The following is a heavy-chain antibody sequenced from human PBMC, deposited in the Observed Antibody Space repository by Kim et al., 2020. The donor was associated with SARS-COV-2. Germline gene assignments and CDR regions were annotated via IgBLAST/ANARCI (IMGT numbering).Heavy chain of an antibody. CDR2: IKQDGSEK. D-gene: IGHD5-12*01. Sequence: GGSLRLSCAASGFTFSGYWMSWVRQAPGKGLEWVATIKQDGSEKYYVDSVKGRFTISRDNAKNSLFLQMNSLRAEDTAVYFCARILEVTTIEAFDYWGQGTLVTVSS. J-gene: IGHJ4*02. V-gene: IGHV3-7*03. CDR3: ARILEVTTIEAFDY. CDR1: GFTFSGYW.